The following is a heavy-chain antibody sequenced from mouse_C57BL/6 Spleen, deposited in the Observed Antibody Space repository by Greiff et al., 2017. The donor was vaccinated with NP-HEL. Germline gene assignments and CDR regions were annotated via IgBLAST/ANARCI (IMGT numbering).Heavy chain of an antibody. D-gene: IGHD1-2*01. CDR2: ISYSGST. J-gene: IGHJ2*01. Sequence: VQLQESGPGLVKPSQSLSLTCTVTGYSITSGYGWNWIRQFPGNKLEWMGYISYSGSTNYNPSLKRRISITRDTSQNQFFLQLNSVTTEDTATYYCARTARIKYWGQGTTLTVSS. CDR1: GYSITSGYG. V-gene: IGHV3-2*02. CDR3: ARTARIKY.